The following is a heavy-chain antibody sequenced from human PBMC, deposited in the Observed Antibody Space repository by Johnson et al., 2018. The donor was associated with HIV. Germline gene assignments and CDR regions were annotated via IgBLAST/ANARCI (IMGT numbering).Heavy chain of an antibody. V-gene: IGHV3-9*01. CDR1: GFSIKDYA. D-gene: IGHD3-3*01. CDR2: ITWNSGKI. CDR3: AKDGTIEYAFDI. Sequence: VQLVESGGGLVQPGRSLRLSCAASGFSIKDYAMHWVQQAPGKGLEWVSGITWNSGKIDYGGSVKGRFTISRDNAKNSLYLQMNSLRAEDTALYYCAKDGTIEYAFDIWGQGTMVTVSS. J-gene: IGHJ3*02.